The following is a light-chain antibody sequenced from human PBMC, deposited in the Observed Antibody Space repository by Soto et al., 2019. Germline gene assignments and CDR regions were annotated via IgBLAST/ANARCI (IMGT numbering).Light chain of an antibody. CDR1: QDISNY. CDR2: DAS. Sequence: DLQMTQSPSSLSASVGDRVTITCQASQDISNYLNWDQQKPGKAPKLLIYDASNLETGVPSRFSGSGSGTDFTFTISSLQPEDIATYYCQQYDNLPYTFGQGTKLEIK. V-gene: IGKV1-33*01. J-gene: IGKJ2*01. CDR3: QQYDNLPYT.